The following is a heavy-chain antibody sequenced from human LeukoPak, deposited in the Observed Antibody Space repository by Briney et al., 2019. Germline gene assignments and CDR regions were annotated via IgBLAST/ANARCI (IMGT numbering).Heavy chain of an antibody. CDR3: ARGAARGYCSSTSCYSYYYGMDV. CDR1: GFTFSSYS. J-gene: IGHJ6*02. V-gene: IGHV3-21*01. Sequence: GGSLRLSCAASGFTFSSYSMNWVRQAPGKGLEWVSSISSSSSYIYYADSVKGRFTISRDNAKNSLYLQMNSLRAEDTAVYYCARGAARGYCSSTSCYSYYYGMDVWGQGTTVTVSS. CDR2: ISSSSSYI. D-gene: IGHD2-2*01.